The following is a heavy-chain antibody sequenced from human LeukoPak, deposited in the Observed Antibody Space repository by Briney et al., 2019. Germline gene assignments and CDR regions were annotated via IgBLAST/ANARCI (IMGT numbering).Heavy chain of an antibody. CDR3: ARGSAVQLWYYYYYGMDV. D-gene: IGHD5-18*01. CDR1: GFTFSSYS. Sequence: GGSLRLSCAASGFTFSSYSMNWVRQAPGKGLEWVSSISSSSSYIYYADSVKGRFTISRDNAKNSLYLQVNSLRAEDTAVYYCARGSAVQLWYYYYYGMDVWGQGTTVTVSS. V-gene: IGHV3-21*04. J-gene: IGHJ6*02. CDR2: ISSSSSYI.